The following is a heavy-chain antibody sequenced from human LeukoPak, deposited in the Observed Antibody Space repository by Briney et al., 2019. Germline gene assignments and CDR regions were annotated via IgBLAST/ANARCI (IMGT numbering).Heavy chain of an antibody. CDR1: GYTFTSYG. V-gene: IGHV1-8*02. Sequence: ASVKVSCKASGYTFTSYGISWVRQATGQGLEWMGWMNPNSGNTGYAQKFQGRVTMTRNTSISTAYMELSSLRSEDTAVYYCARALAAAGRSFDYWGQGTLVTVSS. J-gene: IGHJ4*02. D-gene: IGHD6-13*01. CDR2: MNPNSGNT. CDR3: ARALAAAGRSFDY.